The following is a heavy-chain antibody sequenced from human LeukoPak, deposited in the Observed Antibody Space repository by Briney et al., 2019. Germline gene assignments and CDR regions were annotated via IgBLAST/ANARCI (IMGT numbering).Heavy chain of an antibody. V-gene: IGHV3-30*02. J-gene: IGHJ4*02. CDR2: IQFDGGDI. CDR1: GLTFSNYG. D-gene: IGHD3-10*01. Sequence: PGGSLRLSCAASGLTFSNYGMHWVRQAPGKGLEWVAFIQFDGGDIFYTDSVKGRFTISRDNSKNTLFLQMNSLRTDDTAMYYCAKDRIEWFGELLSSFDFWGQGTLVTVSS. CDR3: AKDRIEWFGELLSSFDF.